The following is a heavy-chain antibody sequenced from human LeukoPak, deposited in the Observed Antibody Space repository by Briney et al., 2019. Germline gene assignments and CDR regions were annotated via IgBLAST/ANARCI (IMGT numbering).Heavy chain of an antibody. J-gene: IGHJ4*02. CDR3: ARGRADDSSGYYLRFDY. D-gene: IGHD3-22*01. CDR2: IIPIFGTT. Sequence: SVRVSCKASGGTFSSYAISWVRQAPGQGLEWMGGIIPIFGTTNYAQKFQGRVTITTDESTSTAYMELSSLRSEDTAVYYCARGRADDSSGYYLRFDYWGQGTLVTVSS. V-gene: IGHV1-69*05. CDR1: GGTFSSYA.